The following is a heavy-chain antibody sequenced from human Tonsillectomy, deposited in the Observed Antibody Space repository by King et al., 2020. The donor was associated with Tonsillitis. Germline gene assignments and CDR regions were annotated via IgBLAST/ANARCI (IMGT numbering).Heavy chain of an antibody. D-gene: IGHD6-13*01. J-gene: IGHJ4*02. CDR3: ARHSAGLEIDY. CDR2: IYYSGST. Sequence: QLQESGPGLVKPSETLSLTCTVSGGSISSTSYYWGWIRQPPGKGLEWIGSIYYSGSTYYNPSLKSRVTISVDTSKNQFSLKLSSVTAADTAVYYCARHSAGLEIDYWGQGPLVTVSS. V-gene: IGHV4-39*07. CDR1: GGSISSTSYY.